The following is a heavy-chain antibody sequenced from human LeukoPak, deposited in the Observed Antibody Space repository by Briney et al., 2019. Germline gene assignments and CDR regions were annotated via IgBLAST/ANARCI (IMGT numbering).Heavy chain of an antibody. CDR1: GFTFSSYW. V-gene: IGHV3-7*01. CDR2: IKQDGSEK. CDR3: ARGDGSAKFPFDY. D-gene: IGHD1-26*01. Sequence: PGGSLRLSCAASGFTFSSYWMSWVRQAPGKGLEWVANIKQDGSEKYYVDSVKGRFTISRDNARNSLYLQMNSLRAEDTAVYYCARGDGSAKFPFDYWGQGTLVTVSS. J-gene: IGHJ4*02.